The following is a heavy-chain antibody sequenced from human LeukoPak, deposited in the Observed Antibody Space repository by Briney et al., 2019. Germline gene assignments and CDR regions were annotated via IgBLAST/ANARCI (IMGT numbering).Heavy chain of an antibody. CDR2: ISGSGGST. D-gene: IGHD6-6*01. CDR1: GFTFSSYA. Sequence: PGGSLRLSCAAAGFTFSSYAMSWVRQAPGKGLEWVSAISGSGGSTYYADSVKGRFTISRDNSKNTLYLQMNSLRAEDTAVYYCAKTREYSSSSPPDYWGQGTLVTASS. V-gene: IGHV3-23*01. J-gene: IGHJ4*02. CDR3: AKTREYSSSSPPDY.